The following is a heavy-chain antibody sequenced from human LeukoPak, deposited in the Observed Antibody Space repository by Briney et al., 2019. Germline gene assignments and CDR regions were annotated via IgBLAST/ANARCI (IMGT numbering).Heavy chain of an antibody. J-gene: IGHJ4*02. CDR1: GGSISSSNW. V-gene: IGHV4-4*02. CDR2: IYHRGST. D-gene: IGHD3-3*01. CDR3: ARLRRTGVVRYRGFDY. Sequence: PSETLSLTCAVSGGSISSSNWWSWVRQPPGKGLEWIGEIYHRGSTNYNPSLKSRVTISVDKSKNQFSLKLSSVTAADTAVYYCARLRRTGVVRYRGFDYWGQGTLVTVSS.